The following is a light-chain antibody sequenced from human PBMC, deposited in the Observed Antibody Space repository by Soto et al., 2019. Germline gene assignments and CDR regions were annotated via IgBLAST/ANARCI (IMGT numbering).Light chain of an antibody. J-gene: IGKJ5*01. CDR2: GAS. V-gene: IGKV3-20*01. CDR1: QSVSSSY. Sequence: EIVLTQSPGALSLSTGERATLSCRASQSVSSSYLAWYQQKPGQAPRLLIYGASSRATGIPDRFSGSGSGTDFTLTIDGLEPEDFAVYYCQQDGYSPITFGQGTRLEIK. CDR3: QQDGYSPIT.